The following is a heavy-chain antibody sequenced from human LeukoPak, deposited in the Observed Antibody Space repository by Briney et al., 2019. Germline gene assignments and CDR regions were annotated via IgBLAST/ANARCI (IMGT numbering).Heavy chain of an antibody. J-gene: IGHJ6*02. V-gene: IGHV1-69*04. CDR1: GGTFSSYA. D-gene: IGHD3-10*01. Sequence: ASVKVSCKASGGTFSSYAISWVRQAPGQGLEWMGRIIPILGIANYAQKFQGRVTITADKSTSTAYMELSSLRSEDTAVYYCARDRESAELLWFGESRLGYYYGMDVWGQGTTVTVSS. CDR3: ARDRESAELLWFGESRLGYYYGMDV. CDR2: IIPILGIA.